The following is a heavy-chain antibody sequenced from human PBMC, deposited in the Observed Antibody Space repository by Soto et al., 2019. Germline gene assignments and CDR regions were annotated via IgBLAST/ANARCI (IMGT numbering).Heavy chain of an antibody. CDR1: GGSIRSYY. CDR3: ARGGTSWYDY. J-gene: IGHJ4*02. CDR2: IYDSGST. V-gene: IGHV4-59*01. Sequence: QVQLQESGPGLVKPSETLSLTCTVSGGSIRSYYWNWIRQPTGQGLEWIGDIYDSGSTNYNPSLKRRVTISVNTSKNQFPLKLTSGTAADTAVYYCARGGTSWYDYWGQGTLVTVSS. D-gene: IGHD6-13*01.